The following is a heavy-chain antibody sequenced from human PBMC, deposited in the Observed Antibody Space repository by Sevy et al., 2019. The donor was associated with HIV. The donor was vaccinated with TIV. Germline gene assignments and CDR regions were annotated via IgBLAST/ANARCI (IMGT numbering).Heavy chain of an antibody. Sequence: GGSLRLSCAASGFTFSEEALHWVRQAPGKGLEWVAVMSYVGNSENYADAAKGRFTISRENSKNTLYLDMNSLRPEDTAVYYCARLSPCGGDCYYYDHWGQGTLVTVSS. CDR3: ARLSPCGGDCYYYDH. J-gene: IGHJ4*02. D-gene: IGHD2-21*02. CDR2: MSYVGNSE. V-gene: IGHV3-30*04. CDR1: GFTFSEEA.